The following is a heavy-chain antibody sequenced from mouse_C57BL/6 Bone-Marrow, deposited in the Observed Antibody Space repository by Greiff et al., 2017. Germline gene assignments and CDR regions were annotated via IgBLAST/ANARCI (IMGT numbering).Heavy chain of an antibody. V-gene: IGHV1-82*01. CDR2: IYPGDGDT. J-gene: IGHJ3*01. CDR3: ARWGGRGDAY. CDR1: GYAFSSSW. Sequence: VKLQQSGPELVKPGASVKISCKASGYAFSSSWMNWVKQRPGKGLEWIGRIYPGDGDTNYNGKFKGKAPLTADKASSTAYMRLSSLTSEDTAVDYCARWGGRGDAYWGQGTLVTVSA.